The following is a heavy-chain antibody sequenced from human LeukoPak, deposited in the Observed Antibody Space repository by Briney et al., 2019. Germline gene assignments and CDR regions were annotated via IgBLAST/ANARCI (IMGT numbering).Heavy chain of an antibody. CDR1: GFTFSSYG. CDR3: VKDRGSYYAFDY. CDR2: IWYDGSNK. J-gene: IGHJ4*02. V-gene: IGHV3-33*06. Sequence: GRSLRLSCAASGFTFSSYGMHWVRQAPGKGLEWAAVIWYDGSNKYYADSVKGRFTISRDNSKNTLYLQMNSLRAEDTAVYYCVKDRGSYYAFDYWGRGTLVTVSS. D-gene: IGHD1-26*01.